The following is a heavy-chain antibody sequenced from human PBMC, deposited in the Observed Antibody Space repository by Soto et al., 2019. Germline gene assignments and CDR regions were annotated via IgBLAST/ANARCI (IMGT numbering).Heavy chain of an antibody. J-gene: IGHJ4*02. CDR2: IYPVDSNI. D-gene: IGHD6-6*01. CDR3: SRHHDEYSSASGFDY. Sequence: LGESLKISCKGSGYSFSSHWIGWVRQMPGKGLEWMGIIYPVDSNIRYRPSFESQIDMSADSSIHTAYRRLSSVKASDTATYYCSRHHDEYSSASGFDYWGQGTLVTVSS. V-gene: IGHV5-51*01. CDR1: GYSFSSHW.